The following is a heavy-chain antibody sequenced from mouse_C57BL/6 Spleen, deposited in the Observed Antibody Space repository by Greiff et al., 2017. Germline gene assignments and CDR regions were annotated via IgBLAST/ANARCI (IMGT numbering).Heavy chain of an antibody. V-gene: IGHV1-72*01. J-gene: IGHJ4*01. CDR3: AREDSNYYALDY. CDR1: GYTFSSYW. Sequence: QVQLQQPGAELVKPGASVKLSCKASGYTFSSYWMHWVKQRPGRGLEWIGRFDPNSGGTKYNEKFKSKATLTVDKPSSTAYMQLSSLTSEDSAVYYCAREDSNYYALDYWGQGTSVTVS. D-gene: IGHD2-5*01. CDR2: FDPNSGGT.